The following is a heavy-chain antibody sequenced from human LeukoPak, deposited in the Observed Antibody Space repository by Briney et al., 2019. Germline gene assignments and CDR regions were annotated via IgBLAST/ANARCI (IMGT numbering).Heavy chain of an antibody. J-gene: IGHJ5*02. CDR3: AREEISMVYAGLSNWFDP. D-gene: IGHD2-8*01. CDR1: GGSISTSSYY. CDR2: IYHSGST. V-gene: IGHV4-39*07. Sequence: SETLSLTCTVSGGSISTSSYYWGWIRQPPGKGLEWIGEIYHSGSTNYNPSLKSRVTISVDKSKNQFSLKLSSVTAADTAVYYCAREEISMVYAGLSNWFDPWGQGTLVTVSS.